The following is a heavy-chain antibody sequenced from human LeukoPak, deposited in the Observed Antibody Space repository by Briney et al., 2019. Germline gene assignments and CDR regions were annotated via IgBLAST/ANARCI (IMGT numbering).Heavy chain of an antibody. Sequence: PGRSLRLSRAGSGFTFRSYAMHWVRQAPGKGLEWVAVISYDGSNKDYADSVKGRFTISRDNSKNTLFLQMNSLRAEDTAVYYCAREIFNGFDIWGQGTMVTVSS. CDR3: AREIFNGFDI. CDR1: GFTFRSYA. CDR2: ISYDGSNK. V-gene: IGHV3-30-3*01. J-gene: IGHJ3*02.